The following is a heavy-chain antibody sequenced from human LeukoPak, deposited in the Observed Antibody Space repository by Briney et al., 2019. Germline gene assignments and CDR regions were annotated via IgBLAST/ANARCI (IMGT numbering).Heavy chain of an antibody. D-gene: IGHD2-15*01. CDR2: ISSSGSTI. V-gene: IGHV3-11*01. J-gene: IGHJ6*03. CDR3: ARDGNCSGGSCYSGYYYYYMDV. Sequence: GGSLRLSCAASGFTFSDYYMSWIRQAPGKGLERVSYISSSGSTIYYADSVKGRFTISRDNAKNSLYLQMNSLRAEDTAVYYCARDGNCSGGSCYSGYYYYYMDVWGKGTTVTISS. CDR1: GFTFSDYY.